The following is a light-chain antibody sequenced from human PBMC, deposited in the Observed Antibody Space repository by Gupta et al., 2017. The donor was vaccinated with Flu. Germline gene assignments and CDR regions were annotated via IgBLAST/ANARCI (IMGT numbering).Light chain of an antibody. V-gene: IGKV6-21*01. J-gene: IGKJ1*01. Sequence: EKVTITCRASHNIGTSLNWYQQKPNQSPKLLIKYASQSFSGVPSRFSGSGSGTDVTLTINNLEPEDAATYYCHQSSNLPWTFGQGSKVEIK. CDR3: HQSSNLPWT. CDR2: YAS. CDR1: HNIGTS.